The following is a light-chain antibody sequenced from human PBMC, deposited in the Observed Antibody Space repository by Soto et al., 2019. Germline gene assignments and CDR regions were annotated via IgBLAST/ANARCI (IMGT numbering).Light chain of an antibody. CDR3: QQYHSYPIT. J-gene: IGKJ5*01. CDR2: TAS. Sequence: DIQMTQSPSSLSASVGDRVTITCRASQDITNYLAWFQQKPGKAPKFLIYTASNLQSGVPSRFSGSGSGTDFTLTISRLQPEDFASYYCQQYHSYPITFGQGTRLDIK. CDR1: QDITNY. V-gene: IGKV1-16*01.